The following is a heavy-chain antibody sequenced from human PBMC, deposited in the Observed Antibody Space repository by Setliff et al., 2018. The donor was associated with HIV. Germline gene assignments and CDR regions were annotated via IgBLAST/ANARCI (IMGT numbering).Heavy chain of an antibody. J-gene: IGHJ4*02. CDR1: GYTFTGYY. Sequence: ASVKVSCKASGYTFTGYYMHWVRQAPGQGLEYMGWINPNSGGTSYVQKFQGRVTMTRDTSISTASMELSRLTSDDTAVYYCARGSEITVRGVVGYWGQGTLVTVSS. D-gene: IGHD3-10*01. V-gene: IGHV1-2*02. CDR2: INPNSGGT. CDR3: ARGSEITVRGVVGY.